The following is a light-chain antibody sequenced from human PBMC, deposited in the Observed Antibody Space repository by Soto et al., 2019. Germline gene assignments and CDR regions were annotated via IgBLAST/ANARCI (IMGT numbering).Light chain of an antibody. CDR2: EVN. V-gene: IGLV2-8*01. J-gene: IGLJ1*01. Sequence: QSALTQPPSASGSPGQSVTISCTGTSSDVGGYNYVSWYQQHPGKVPKLIIYEVNKAPSGVPDRFSGSKSGNTASLTVSGLQVEDEADYYCTSYAGGNNVFGTGTKLTVL. CDR3: TSYAGGNNV. CDR1: SSDVGGYNY.